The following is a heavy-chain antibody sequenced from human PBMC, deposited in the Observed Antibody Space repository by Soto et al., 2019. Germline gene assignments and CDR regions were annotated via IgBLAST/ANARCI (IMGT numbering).Heavy chain of an antibody. Sequence: ASVKVSCKASGGTFSSYAISWVRQAPGQRLEWMGGNIPIFGTANYAQKLQGRVTITADKSTSTAYMELSILRSEDTAVYYCASGSSTMVRGVPYYVEYWCQGTLVTVSS. CDR1: GGTFSSYA. D-gene: IGHD3-10*01. J-gene: IGHJ4*02. CDR3: ASGSSTMVRGVPYYVEY. CDR2: NIPIFGTA. V-gene: IGHV1-69*06.